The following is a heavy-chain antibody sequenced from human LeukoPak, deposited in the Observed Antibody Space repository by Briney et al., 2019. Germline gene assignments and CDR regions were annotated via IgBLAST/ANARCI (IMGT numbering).Heavy chain of an antibody. Sequence: ASVKVSCKASGYTFTSYGISWVRQAPGQGLEWMGWISAYNGNTNYAQKFQGRVTITRNTSISTAYMELSRLRSDDTAVYYCARGVIAVAGDFDYWGQGTLVTVSS. CDR3: ARGVIAVAGDFDY. D-gene: IGHD6-19*01. V-gene: IGHV1-18*01. CDR2: ISAYNGNT. CDR1: GYTFTSYG. J-gene: IGHJ4*02.